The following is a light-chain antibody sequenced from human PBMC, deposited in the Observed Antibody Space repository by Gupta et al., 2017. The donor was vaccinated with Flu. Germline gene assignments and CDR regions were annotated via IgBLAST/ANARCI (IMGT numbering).Light chain of an antibody. CDR3: QQSYGTPQT. CDR2: GAS. Sequence: PSSLSASIGDRVTISCRATQTITTYLNWYQQQPGRAPKLLIYGASNLQSGVPSRFSGRGSGTDFTLTISSLQPEDFGTYYCQQSYGTPQTFGQGTKVEIK. V-gene: IGKV1-39*01. J-gene: IGKJ1*01. CDR1: QTITTY.